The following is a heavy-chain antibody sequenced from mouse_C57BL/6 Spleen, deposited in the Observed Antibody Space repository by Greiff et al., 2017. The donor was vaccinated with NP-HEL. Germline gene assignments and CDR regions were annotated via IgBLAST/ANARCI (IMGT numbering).Heavy chain of an antibody. CDR2: ISSGSSTI. V-gene: IGHV5-17*01. D-gene: IGHD1-1*01. CDR3: ARSELTSPFAY. J-gene: IGHJ3*01. Sequence: EVKLQESGGGLVKPGGSLKLSCAASGFTFSDYGMHWVRQAPEKGLEWVAYISSGSSTIYYADTVKGRFTISRDNAKNTLFLQMTSLRSEDTAMYYCARSELTSPFAYWGQGTLVTVSA. CDR1: GFTFSDYG.